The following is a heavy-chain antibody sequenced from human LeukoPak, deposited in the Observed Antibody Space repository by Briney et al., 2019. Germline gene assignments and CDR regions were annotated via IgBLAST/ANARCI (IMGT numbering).Heavy chain of an antibody. D-gene: IGHD2-15*01. Sequence: ASVKVSCKASGYTFTDYYMHWVRQAPGQGLEWMGWINPNSGGTNYAQKFQGRVTMTRDTSISTAYMELSSLRSDDTAVYYCATDMVGYCSANGCYSEAYWGQGTLVTVSS. CDR3: ATDMVGYCSANGCYSEAY. CDR1: GYTFTDYY. V-gene: IGHV1-2*02. CDR2: INPNSGGT. J-gene: IGHJ4*02.